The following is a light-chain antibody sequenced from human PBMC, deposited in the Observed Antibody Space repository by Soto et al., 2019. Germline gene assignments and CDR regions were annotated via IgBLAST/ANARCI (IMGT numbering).Light chain of an antibody. J-gene: IGLJ2*01. CDR2: GNN. V-gene: IGLV1-40*01. CDR1: SSNIGAGYD. Sequence: QSVLTQPPSVSGAPGLRVTISCTGSSSNIGAGYDVHWYQQLPGTAPKLLIYGNNNRPSGVPDRFSGSKSGTSASLAITGLQADDEADYYCQSYDSSLSGVVFGGGTKLTVL. CDR3: QSYDSSLSGVV.